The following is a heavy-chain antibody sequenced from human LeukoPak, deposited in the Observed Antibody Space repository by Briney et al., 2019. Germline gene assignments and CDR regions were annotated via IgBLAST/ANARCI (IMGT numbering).Heavy chain of an antibody. CDR1: GFTXSSSS. Sequence: PGGSLRLSCAASGFTXSSSSISWVRXAPGKXLXWLSNINGGGYSTYYEDSVKVRFTISRDSSKNTLYLQMNSLRTDDTAVYDWAKAYSTPQGVNVDYWGQGTLVTVSA. V-gene: IGHV3-23*01. J-gene: IGHJ4*02. D-gene: IGHD2-15*01. CDR3: AKAYSTPQGVNVDY. CDR2: INGGGYST.